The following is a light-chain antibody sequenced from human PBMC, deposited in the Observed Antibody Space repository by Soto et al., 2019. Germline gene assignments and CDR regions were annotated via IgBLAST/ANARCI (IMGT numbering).Light chain of an antibody. J-gene: IGKJ2*01. CDR1: QSVSSN. V-gene: IGKV3-15*01. Sequence: EIVMTQSPATLSVSPGERATLSCRASQSVSSNLAWYQQKPGQAPRLIIYGASTRATGIPARFSGSGSGTEFTLTISGLQSEDFTVYYCQKYNNWPPYTFGQGTKIEIK. CDR2: GAS. CDR3: QKYNNWPPYT.